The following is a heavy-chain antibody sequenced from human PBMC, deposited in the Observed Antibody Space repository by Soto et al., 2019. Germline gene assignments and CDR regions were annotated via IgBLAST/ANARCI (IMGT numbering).Heavy chain of an antibody. CDR2: IYPGDSDT. CDR1: GYSFTSYW. CDR3: ASTTELLLAFDI. D-gene: IGHD1-7*01. V-gene: IGHV5-51*01. J-gene: IGHJ3*02. Sequence: PGASLKISCNVSGYSFTSYWIGCVRQMPGKGLEWMGIIYPGDSDTRYSPSFQGQVTISADKSISTAYLQWSSLKASDTAMYYCASTTELLLAFDIWGQGTMVTVSS.